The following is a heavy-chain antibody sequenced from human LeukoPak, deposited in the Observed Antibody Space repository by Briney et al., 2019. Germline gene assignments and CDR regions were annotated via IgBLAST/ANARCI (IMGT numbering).Heavy chain of an antibody. CDR2: ISSSGSTI. CDR1: GFTFSDYY. CDR3: ARDQIQPPGAFDI. Sequence: PGGSLRLSCAATGFTFSDYYMSWIRQAPGKGLEWVSYISSSGSTIYYADSVKGRFTISRDNAKNSLYLQMNSLRAEDTAVYYCARDQIQPPGAFDIWGQGTMVTVSS. D-gene: IGHD5-18*01. J-gene: IGHJ3*02. V-gene: IGHV3-11*01.